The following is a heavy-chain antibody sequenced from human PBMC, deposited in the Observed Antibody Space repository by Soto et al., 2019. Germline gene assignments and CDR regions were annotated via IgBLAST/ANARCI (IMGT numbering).Heavy chain of an antibody. J-gene: IGHJ4*02. CDR3: VRSMIIVVRLIGLDY. D-gene: IGHD3-22*01. Sequence: LRLSCGASGFTFRSYAMHWVRQTPGKGLEWVAVISYDGSNKHYADSVKGRFSISRDNSKNMLYLQMDSLSTEDTAVYYCVRSMIIVVRLIGLDYWGQGTLVTVSS. CDR2: ISYDGSNK. V-gene: IGHV3-30-3*01. CDR1: GFTFRSYA.